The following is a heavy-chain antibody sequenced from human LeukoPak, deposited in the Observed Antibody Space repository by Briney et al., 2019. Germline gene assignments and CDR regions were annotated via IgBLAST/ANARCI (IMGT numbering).Heavy chain of an antibody. J-gene: IGHJ3*02. V-gene: IGHV4-39*01. CDR2: IYYSGST. Sequence: SETLSLTCTVSGGSISSSSYYWGWIRQPPGKGLEWIGSIYYSGSTYYNPSLKSRVTISVDTSKNQFSLKLSSVTAADTAVYYCARHLVADDAFDIWGQGTMVTVSS. CDR1: GGSISSSSYY. CDR3: ARHLVADDAFDI. D-gene: IGHD2-8*02.